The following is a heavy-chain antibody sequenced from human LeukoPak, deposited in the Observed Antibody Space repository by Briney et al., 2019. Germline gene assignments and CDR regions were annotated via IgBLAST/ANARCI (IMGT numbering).Heavy chain of an antibody. J-gene: IGHJ4*02. Sequence: GGSLRLSCAASGFTFSSYSMNWVRQAPGKGLEGVSSISSSSSYIYYADSVKGRFTISRDNAKNSLYLQMNSLRAEDTAVYCCACSGYSSSWYSDYWGQGTLVTVSS. D-gene: IGHD6-13*01. CDR3: ACSGYSSSWYSDY. V-gene: IGHV3-21*01. CDR1: GFTFSSYS. CDR2: ISSSSSYI.